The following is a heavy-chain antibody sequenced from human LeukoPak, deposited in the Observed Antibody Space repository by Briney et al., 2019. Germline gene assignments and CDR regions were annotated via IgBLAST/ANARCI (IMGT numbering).Heavy chain of an antibody. J-gene: IGHJ4*01. CDR1: GFTFSSYA. CDR3: AKHLSGTYSFDY. Sequence: PGGSLRLSCAASGFTFSSYAMHWVRQAPGKGLEWVAVISYDGSNKYYADSVKGRFTISRDNSKNTLYLQMNSLRAEDTALYYCAKHLSGTYSFDYWGHGTLVTVSS. D-gene: IGHD1-26*01. V-gene: IGHV3-30-3*01. CDR2: ISYDGSNK.